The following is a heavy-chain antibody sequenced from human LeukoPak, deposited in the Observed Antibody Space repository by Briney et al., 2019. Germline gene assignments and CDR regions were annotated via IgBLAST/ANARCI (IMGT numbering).Heavy chain of an antibody. Sequence: GGSLRLSCAASGFTFSSYWMSWVRQAPGKGLEWVSYISGTSNIYYADSVKGRFTISRDNAKNSLYLQMNSLRDEDTAVYYCARDEDDISGYYFYWGQGTLVTVSS. D-gene: IGHD3-22*01. V-gene: IGHV3-48*02. CDR3: ARDEDDISGYYFY. J-gene: IGHJ4*02. CDR2: ISGTSNI. CDR1: GFTFSSYW.